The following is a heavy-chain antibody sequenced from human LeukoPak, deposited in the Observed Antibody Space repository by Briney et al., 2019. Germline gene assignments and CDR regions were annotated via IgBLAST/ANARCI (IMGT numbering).Heavy chain of an antibody. CDR2: IYYSGST. CDR3: ARAVHGAGHLFDY. V-gene: IGHV4-39*07. Sequence: SETLSLTCTVSGGSISSSSYYWGWIRQPPGKGLEWIGSIYYSGSTYYNPSLKSRVTISVDTSKNQFSLKLGSVTAADTAVYYCARAVHGAGHLFDYWGQGTLVTVSS. J-gene: IGHJ4*02. CDR1: GGSISSSSYY. D-gene: IGHD1-26*01.